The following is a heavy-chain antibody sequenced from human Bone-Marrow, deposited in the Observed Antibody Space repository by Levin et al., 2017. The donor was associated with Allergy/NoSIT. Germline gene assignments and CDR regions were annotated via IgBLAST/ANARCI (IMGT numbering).Heavy chain of an antibody. V-gene: IGHV3-53*01. CDR1: GFTVSSNY. J-gene: IGHJ6*02. Sequence: GGSLRLSCAASGFTVSSNYMSWVRQAPGKGLEWVSVIYSGGTTYYADSVKGRFTISRDNSKNTLYLQMNSLRAEDTAVYYCARERGIAALLEYYYGMDVWGQGTTVTVSS. D-gene: IGHD6-6*01. CDR2: IYSGGTT. CDR3: ARERGIAALLEYYYGMDV.